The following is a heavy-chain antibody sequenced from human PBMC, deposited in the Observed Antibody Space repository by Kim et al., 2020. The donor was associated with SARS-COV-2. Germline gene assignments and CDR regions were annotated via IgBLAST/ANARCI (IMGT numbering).Heavy chain of an antibody. CDR1: GGSISSSSYY. CDR3: ARVSTRSVVTQYFQH. CDR2: IYYSGST. J-gene: IGHJ1*01. V-gene: IGHV4-39*07. D-gene: IGHD2-15*01. Sequence: SETLSLTCTVSGGSISSSSYYWGWIRQPPGKGLEWIGSIYYSGSTYYNPSLKSRVTISVDTSKNQFSLKLSSVTAADTAVYYCARVSTRSVVTQYFQHWGQGTLVTVSS.